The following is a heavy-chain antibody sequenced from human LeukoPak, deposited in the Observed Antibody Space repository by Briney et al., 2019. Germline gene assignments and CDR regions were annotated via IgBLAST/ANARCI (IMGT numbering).Heavy chain of an antibody. V-gene: IGHV3-48*04. Sequence: GGSLRLSCAASGLTFSSYSMNWVRQAPGKGLEWVAYISSFSGTIYYADSVKGRFTISRDNAKNSLYLQMNSLRAEDTAVYYCARDPGHIVVVTARDWFDPGGRGTLVTVSS. CDR2: ISSFSGTI. J-gene: IGHJ5*02. D-gene: IGHD2-21*02. CDR1: GLTFSSYS. CDR3: ARDPGHIVVVTARDWFDP.